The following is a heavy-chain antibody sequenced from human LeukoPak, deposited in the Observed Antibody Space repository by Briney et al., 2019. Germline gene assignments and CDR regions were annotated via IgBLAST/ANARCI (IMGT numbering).Heavy chain of an antibody. CDR1: GGSISSGGYS. V-gene: IGHV4-30-2*01. Sequence: SETLSLTCAVSGGSISSGGYSWSWIRQPPGKGLEWIGYIYHSGSTYYNPSLKSRVTISVDRSKNQFSLKLSSVTAPDTAVYYCARGTRFLAMNYYYHGMDVWGQGTTVTVSS. CDR3: ARGTRFLAMNYYYHGMDV. CDR2: IYHSGST. J-gene: IGHJ6*02. D-gene: IGHD3-3*01.